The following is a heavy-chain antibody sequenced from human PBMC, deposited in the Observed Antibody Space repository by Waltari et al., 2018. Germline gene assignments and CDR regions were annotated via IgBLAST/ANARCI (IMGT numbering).Heavy chain of an antibody. CDR3: ARDGHDYGDYGEPYYYYYYMDV. V-gene: IGHV3-30-3*01. CDR2: ISYDGSNK. J-gene: IGHJ6*03. CDR1: GFTFSSYA. D-gene: IGHD4-17*01. Sequence: QVQLVESGGGVVQPGRSLRLSCAASGFTFSSYAMHWVRQAPGKGLEWVAVISYDGSNKYYADSVKGRFTISRDNSKNTLYLQMNSLRAEDTAVYYCARDGHDYGDYGEPYYYYYYMDVWGKGTTVTVSS.